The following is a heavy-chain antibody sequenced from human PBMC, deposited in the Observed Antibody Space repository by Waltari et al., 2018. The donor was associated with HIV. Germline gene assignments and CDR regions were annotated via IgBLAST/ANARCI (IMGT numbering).Heavy chain of an antibody. CDR2: VNHSGST. Sequence: QVQLKQWGAGMLKPSETLSLPCSVYSESFSGNYWSWIRQPPGKGLEWIGEVNHSGSTNYNPSLKSRVTISVDTSKKQFSLRLTSVTAADTAIYYCARMPILGYGSYTFDSWGQGALVTVSS. V-gene: IGHV4-34*01. D-gene: IGHD6-13*01. CDR3: ARMPILGYGSYTFDS. CDR1: SESFSGNY. J-gene: IGHJ4*02.